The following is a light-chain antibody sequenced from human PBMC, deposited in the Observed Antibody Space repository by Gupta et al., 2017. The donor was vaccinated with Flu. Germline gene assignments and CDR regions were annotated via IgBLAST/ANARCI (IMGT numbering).Light chain of an antibody. CDR1: QSVSSSY. CDR3: QQEGSEPPEGT. Sequence: EIVLTQSPGTLSLSPGERATLSCRASQSVSSSYLAWYQQKPGQAPRLLIYGASSRATGIPDRFSGSGVGTDFTLTISRREPEDFAVYYCQQEGSEPPEGTFGQGTKVEIK. J-gene: IGKJ1*01. V-gene: IGKV3-20*01. CDR2: GAS.